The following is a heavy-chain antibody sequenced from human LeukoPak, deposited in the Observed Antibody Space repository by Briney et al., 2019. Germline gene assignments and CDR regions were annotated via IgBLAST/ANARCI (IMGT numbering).Heavy chain of an antibody. D-gene: IGHD2-2*01. CDR1: GDSVSSNSVT. V-gene: IGHV6-1*01. CDR2: TYYRSTWYN. CDR3: ARRLTQYDCFDP. J-gene: IGHJ5*02. Sequence: SQTLSLTCAISGDSVSSNSVTWNWIRQSPSRGLEWLGRTYYRSTWYNDYAVSVRGRITANPDTSKNQFSLHLNSVTPEDTAVYYCARRLTQYDCFDPWGQGILVTVSS.